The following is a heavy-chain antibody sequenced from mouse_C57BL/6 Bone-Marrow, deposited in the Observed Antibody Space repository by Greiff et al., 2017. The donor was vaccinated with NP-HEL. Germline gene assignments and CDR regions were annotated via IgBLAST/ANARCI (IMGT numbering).Heavy chain of an antibody. CDR3: ARGPTPGFAY. D-gene: IGHD2-10*01. CDR1: GFTFSSYA. J-gene: IGHJ3*01. V-gene: IGHV5-4*03. CDR2: ISDGGSYT. Sequence: EVNVVESGGGLVKPGGSLKLSCAASGFTFSSYAMSWVRQTPEKRLEWVATISDGGSYTYYPDNVKGRFTISRDNAKNNLYLQMSHLKSEDTAMYYCARGPTPGFAYWGQGTLVTVSA.